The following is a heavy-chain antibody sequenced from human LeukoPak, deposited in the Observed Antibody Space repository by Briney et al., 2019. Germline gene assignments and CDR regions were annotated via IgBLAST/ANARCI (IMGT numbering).Heavy chain of an antibody. CDR3: AREIPGSLGHYFDY. D-gene: IGHD3-10*01. CDR2: INPNSGGT. V-gene: IGHV1-2*02. Sequence: GASAKVSCKASGYTFTGYYMHWVRQAPGQALEWMGWINPNSGGTNYAQKFQGRVTMTRDTSISTAYMELSRLRSDDTAVYYCAREIPGSLGHYFDYWGQGTLVTVSS. CDR1: GYTFTGYY. J-gene: IGHJ4*02.